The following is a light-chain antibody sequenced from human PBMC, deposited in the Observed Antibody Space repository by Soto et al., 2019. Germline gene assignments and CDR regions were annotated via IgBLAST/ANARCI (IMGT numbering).Light chain of an antibody. V-gene: IGKV3-20*01. CDR3: QQYGSSGT. CDR1: QSVSSN. CDR2: GAS. J-gene: IGKJ1*01. Sequence: EIVMTRSPANQSVSPGETATCNFRASQSVSSNLAWYQQKPGQAPRLLIYGASNRVTGISDRFSGSGSGTDFTLTISRLEPEDFAVYYCQQYGSSGTFGQGTKVDI.